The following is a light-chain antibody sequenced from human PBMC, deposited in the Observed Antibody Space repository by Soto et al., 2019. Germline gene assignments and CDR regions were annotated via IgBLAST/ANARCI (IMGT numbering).Light chain of an antibody. V-gene: IGKV1-5*01. CDR1: QSISGW. Sequence: DIQMTQSPSTLSASVGDRVTITCRASQSISGWLAWYQQRPGKAPKLLIYDASSLQTGVPSRFSGSGSGTEFTLTISSLQPDDFATYYCQQYENSPWTFGHGTKVEVK. J-gene: IGKJ1*01. CDR3: QQYENSPWT. CDR2: DAS.